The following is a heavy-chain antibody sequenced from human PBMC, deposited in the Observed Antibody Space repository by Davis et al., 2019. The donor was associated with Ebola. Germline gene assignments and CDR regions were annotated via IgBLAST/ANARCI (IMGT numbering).Heavy chain of an antibody. Sequence: MPSETLSLTCTVSGGSISSSSYYWGWIRQPPGKGLEWIGSIHLSGTTYYSPSLKSRVTISVDTSKDQFSLKLTSVTAADTAMYYCARRGTSSWYAGWFDPWGQGTLVTVSS. CDR3: ARRGTSSWYAGWFDP. CDR2: IHLSGTT. J-gene: IGHJ5*02. CDR1: GGSISSSSYY. D-gene: IGHD6-13*01. V-gene: IGHV4-39*01.